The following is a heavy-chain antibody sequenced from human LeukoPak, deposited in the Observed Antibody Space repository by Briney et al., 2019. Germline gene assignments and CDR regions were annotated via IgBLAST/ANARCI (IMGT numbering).Heavy chain of an antibody. CDR1: GGTFSSYT. Sequence: SVKVSCKASGGTFSSYTISWVRQAPGQGLEWMGGIIPIFGTANYAQKFQGRVTMTRNTSISTAYMELSSLRSEDTAVYYCAREDYDFWSGYGDYYYYMDVWGKGTTVTVSS. J-gene: IGHJ6*03. D-gene: IGHD3-3*01. CDR3: AREDYDFWSGYGDYYYYMDV. V-gene: IGHV1-69*05. CDR2: IIPIFGTA.